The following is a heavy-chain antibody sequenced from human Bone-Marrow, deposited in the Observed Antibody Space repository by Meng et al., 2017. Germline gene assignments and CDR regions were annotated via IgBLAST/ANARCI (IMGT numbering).Heavy chain of an antibody. D-gene: IGHD3-16*01. CDR1: GFTLSNYW. V-gene: IGHV3-74*01. J-gene: IGHJ4*02. CDR2: VNGDGSTT. Sequence: GESPKISCAASGFTLSNYWMHWVRQAPGKGLVWVSRVNGDGSTTDYADSEKGRFTISRDNAMNTLYLQMNSLRPEDTAVYYCARDFGWRSFDYWGQGTLVTVSS. CDR3: ARDFGWRSFDY.